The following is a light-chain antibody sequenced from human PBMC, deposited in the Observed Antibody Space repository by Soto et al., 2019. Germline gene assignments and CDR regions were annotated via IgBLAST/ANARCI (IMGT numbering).Light chain of an antibody. Sequence: DIVMTQSPDSLAVSLGERATINCKSSQSVLYSSNNSNYLAWYQQKPGQAPRLLIYGVSSRATGIPDRFSGSGSGTDFTLTISRLEPEDFAVYYCQQYGSSPWTCGQGTKGDIK. V-gene: IGKV4-1*01. J-gene: IGKJ1*01. CDR1: QSVLYSSNNSNY. CDR3: QQYGSSPWT. CDR2: GVS.